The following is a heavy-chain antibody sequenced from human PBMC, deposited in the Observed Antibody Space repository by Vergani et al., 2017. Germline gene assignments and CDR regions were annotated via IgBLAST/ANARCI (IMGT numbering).Heavy chain of an antibody. Sequence: EVQLVESGGGLVKPGGSLRLSCAASGFTFNTYSMNWVRQAPGKGLEWVSSISSSSSYIYYADSVKGRFTISRDNAKNSLYLQMNSLRAEDTAVYYCARDQQLGPGFDYWGQGTLVTVSS. V-gene: IGHV3-21*02. J-gene: IGHJ4*02. D-gene: IGHD6-6*01. CDR3: ARDQQLGPGFDY. CDR2: ISSSSSYI. CDR1: GFTFNTYS.